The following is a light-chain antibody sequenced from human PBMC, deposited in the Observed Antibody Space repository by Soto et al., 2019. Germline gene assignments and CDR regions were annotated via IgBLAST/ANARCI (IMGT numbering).Light chain of an antibody. CDR3: QQYNSYWT. J-gene: IGKJ1*01. CDR1: QSISSW. CDR2: KAS. V-gene: IGKV1-5*03. Sequence: QIPQSPSTLSASVRYRVNITVRASQSISSWLAWYQQKPGKAPKLLIYKASSLESGVPSRFSGSGSGTEFTLTISSLQPDDFATYYCQQYNSYWTFGQGTKVDI.